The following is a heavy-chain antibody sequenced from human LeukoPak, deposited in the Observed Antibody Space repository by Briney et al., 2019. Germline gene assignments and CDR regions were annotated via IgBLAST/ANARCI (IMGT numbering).Heavy chain of an antibody. Sequence: GGSLRLSXAASGFTFSSYWMSWVRQAPGKGLEWVANIEQDGSEKYYVDSVKGRFTISRDNAKNSLYLQMNSLRAEDTAVYYCARDLGRYYYDSSGSYFDYWGQGTLVTVSS. CDR3: ARDLGRYYYDSSGSYFDY. CDR2: IEQDGSEK. V-gene: IGHV3-7*01. J-gene: IGHJ4*02. D-gene: IGHD3-22*01. CDR1: GFTFSSYW.